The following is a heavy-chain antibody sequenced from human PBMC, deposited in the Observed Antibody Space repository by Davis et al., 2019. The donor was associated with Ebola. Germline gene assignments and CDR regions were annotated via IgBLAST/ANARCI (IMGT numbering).Heavy chain of an antibody. Sequence: GESLKISCVASAFTFDDYGMSWVRQAPGKGLEWVSGISGDGDRTYYTESVRGRFTISRDNSKNTLYLEMNSLRSEDTAVYYCTKDLRADWGSLMDVWGKGTTVTVSS. V-gene: IGHV3-23*01. CDR1: AFTFDDYG. D-gene: IGHD3-16*01. J-gene: IGHJ6*04. CDR3: TKDLRADWGSLMDV. CDR2: ISGDGDRT.